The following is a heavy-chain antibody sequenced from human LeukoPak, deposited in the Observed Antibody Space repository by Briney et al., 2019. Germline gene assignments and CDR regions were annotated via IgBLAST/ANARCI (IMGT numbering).Heavy chain of an antibody. J-gene: IGHJ4*02. CDR1: GFTFSSYW. V-gene: IGHV3-7*01. CDR2: IKQDGSEK. Sequence: GGSLRLSCAASGFTFSSYWMSWVRQAPGKGREWVANIKQDGSEKYYVDSVKGRFTISRDNAKNSLYLQMNSLRAEDTAVYYCARDLPLLWFGELLRGFDYWGQGTLVTVSS. D-gene: IGHD3-10*01. CDR3: ARDLPLLWFGELLRGFDY.